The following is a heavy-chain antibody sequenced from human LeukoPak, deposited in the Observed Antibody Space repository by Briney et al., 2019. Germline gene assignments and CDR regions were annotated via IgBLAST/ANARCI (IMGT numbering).Heavy chain of an antibody. V-gene: IGHV1-46*01. CDR2: INPSGGNT. J-gene: IGHJ6*02. D-gene: IGHD3-22*01. CDR1: GYTFTSYY. CDR3: ARVKDSSGYYYRVRPYYYYGMDV. Sequence: ASVKVSCKASGYTFTSYYMHWVRQAPGQGLEWMGIINPSGGNTGYAQKFQGRVTMTRNTSISTAYMELSSLRSEDTAVYYCARVKDSSGYYYRVRPYYYYGMDVWGQGTTVTVSS.